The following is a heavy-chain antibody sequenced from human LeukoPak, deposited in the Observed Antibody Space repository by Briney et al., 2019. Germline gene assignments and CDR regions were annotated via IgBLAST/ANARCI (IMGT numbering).Heavy chain of an antibody. D-gene: IGHD2-2*01. V-gene: IGHV3-21*04. CDR2: ISSDSNYI. J-gene: IGHJ4*02. CDR1: GFTFSSYS. CDR3: ARGYSYCSSTSCYAGVYFDY. Sequence: PGGSLRLSCAASGFTFSSYSMNWVRQAPGKGLEWVSSISSDSNYIYYADSVKGRFTISRDNSKNTLYLQMNSLRAEDTAVYYCARGYSYCSSTSCYAGVYFDYWGQGTLVTVSS.